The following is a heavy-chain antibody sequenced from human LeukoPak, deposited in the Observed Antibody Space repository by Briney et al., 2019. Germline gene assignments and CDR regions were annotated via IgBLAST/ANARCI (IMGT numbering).Heavy chain of an antibody. Sequence: SETLSLTCTVSGGSISSYYWSWIRQPPGKGLEWIGYIYYSGSTNYNPSLKSRVTISVDTSKNQFSLKLSSVTAADTAVHYCARHMRERYYFDYWGQGTLVTVSS. D-gene: IGHD3-16*01. V-gene: IGHV4-59*08. J-gene: IGHJ4*02. CDR1: GGSISSYY. CDR3: ARHMRERYYFDY. CDR2: IYYSGST.